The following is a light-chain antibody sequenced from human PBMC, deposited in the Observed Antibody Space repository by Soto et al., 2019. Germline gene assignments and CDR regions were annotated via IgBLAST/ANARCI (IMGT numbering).Light chain of an antibody. CDR2: DAS. J-gene: IGKJ4*01. CDR1: ESVSRY. V-gene: IGKV3-11*01. Sequence: EIVLTQSPATLSLSPGNRATLSCRASESVSRYLAWYQQKPGQAPRLLIYDASSRAAGIPARFSVSGSGTDFTLPITSLEPEDFAVYYCQQRSDWPSTFGGGTKVEIK. CDR3: QQRSDWPST.